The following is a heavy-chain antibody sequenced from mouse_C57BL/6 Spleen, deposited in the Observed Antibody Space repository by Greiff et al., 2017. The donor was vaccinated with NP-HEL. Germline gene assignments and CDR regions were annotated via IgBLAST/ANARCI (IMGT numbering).Heavy chain of an antibody. J-gene: IGHJ1*03. CDR3: ARGDGNYWYFDV. CDR1: GFTFSDYG. CDR2: ISSGSSTI. V-gene: IGHV5-17*01. Sequence: VQLQQSGGGLVKPGGSLKLSCAASGFTFSDYGMHWVRQAPEKGLEWVAYISSGSSTIYYADTVKGRFAISRDNAKNTLFLQMTSLRSEDTAMYYCARGDGNYWYFDVWGTGTTVTVSS. D-gene: IGHD2-1*01.